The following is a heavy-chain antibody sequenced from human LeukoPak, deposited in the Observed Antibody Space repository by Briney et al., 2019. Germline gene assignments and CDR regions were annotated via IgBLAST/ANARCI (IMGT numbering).Heavy chain of an antibody. CDR1: GFTFSDYY. Sequence: SGGSLRLSCAASGFTFSDYYMSWIRQAPGKGLEWVSYFSSSSSYTNYADSVKGRFTISRDNAKNSLYLQMNSLRAEDTAVYYCARSGYSSGWDQFYYYGMDVWGQGTTVTVSS. CDR2: FSSSSSYT. D-gene: IGHD6-19*01. J-gene: IGHJ6*02. CDR3: ARSGYSSGWDQFYYYGMDV. V-gene: IGHV3-11*06.